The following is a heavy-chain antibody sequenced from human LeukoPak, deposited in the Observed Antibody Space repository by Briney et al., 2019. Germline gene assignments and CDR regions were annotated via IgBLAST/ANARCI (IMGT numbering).Heavy chain of an antibody. CDR1: GGSISSYY. V-gene: IGHV4-59*08. J-gene: IGHJ3*02. Sequence: SETLSLTCTVSGGSISSYYWSWIRQPPGKGLEWVGCIYSSGSTNYNPSLKSRVTISVDTSKNQFSLKLNSVTAADTAVYYCARPYRSGWYWAFDIWGQGTMVTVSS. D-gene: IGHD6-19*01. CDR2: IYSSGST. CDR3: ARPYRSGWYWAFDI.